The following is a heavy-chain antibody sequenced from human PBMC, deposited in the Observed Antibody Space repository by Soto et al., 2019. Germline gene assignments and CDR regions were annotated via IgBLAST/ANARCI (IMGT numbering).Heavy chain of an antibody. J-gene: IGHJ6*02. Sequence: ASVKVSCKASGYTFTSYGISWVRQAPGQGLEWMGWISAYNGNTNYAQKLQGRVTMTTDTSTSTAYMELRSLRSDDTAVYYCARDETGTPQPGYYYGMDVWGQGTTVTVSS. V-gene: IGHV1-18*01. CDR3: ARDETGTPQPGYYYGMDV. CDR2: ISAYNGNT. D-gene: IGHD1-1*01. CDR1: GYTFTSYG.